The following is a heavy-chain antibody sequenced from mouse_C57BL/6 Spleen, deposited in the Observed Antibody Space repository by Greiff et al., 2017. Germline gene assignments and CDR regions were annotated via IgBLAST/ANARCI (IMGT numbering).Heavy chain of an antibody. CDR1: GYTFTSYW. V-gene: IGHV1-53*01. D-gene: IGHD2-1*01. J-gene: IGHJ3*01. CDR2: INPSNGGT. Sequence: QVHVKQPGTELVKPGASVKLSCKASGYTFTSYWMHWVKQRPGQGLEWIGNINPSNGGTNYNEKFKSKATLTVDKSSSTAYMQLSSLTSEDSAVYYCELYGNYVEFAYWGQGTLVTVSA. CDR3: ELYGNYVEFAY.